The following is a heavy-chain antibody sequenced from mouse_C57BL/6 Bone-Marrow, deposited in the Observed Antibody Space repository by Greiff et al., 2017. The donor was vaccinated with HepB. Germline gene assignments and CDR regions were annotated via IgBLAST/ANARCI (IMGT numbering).Heavy chain of an antibody. V-gene: IGHV5-16*01. Sequence: EVKLVESEGGLVQPGSSMKLSCTASGFTFSDYYMAWVRQVPEKGLEWVANINYDGSSTYYLDSLKSRFIISRDNAKNILYLQMSSLKSEDTATYYCASYSNYGYFDAWGTGTTVTVSS. D-gene: IGHD2-5*01. J-gene: IGHJ1*03. CDR2: INYDGSST. CDR3: ASYSNYGYFDA. CDR1: GFTFSDYY.